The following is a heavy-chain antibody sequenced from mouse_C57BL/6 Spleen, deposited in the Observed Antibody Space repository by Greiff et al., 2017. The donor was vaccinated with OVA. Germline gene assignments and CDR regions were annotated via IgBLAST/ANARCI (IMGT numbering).Heavy chain of an antibody. CDR2: IDPETGGT. D-gene: IGHD3-2*02. CDR1: GYTFTDYE. Sequence: VQLQESGAELVRPGASVTLSCKASGYTFTDYEMYWVKQTPVHGLEWIGAIDPETGGTAYNQKFKGKAILTADKSSSTAYMELRSLTSEDSAVYYCTRTTTAQAPWFAYWGQGTLVTVSA. J-gene: IGHJ3*01. CDR3: TRTTTAQAPWFAY. V-gene: IGHV1-15*01.